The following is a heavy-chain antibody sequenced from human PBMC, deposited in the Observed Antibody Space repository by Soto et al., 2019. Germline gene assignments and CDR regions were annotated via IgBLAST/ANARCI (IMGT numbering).Heavy chain of an antibody. CDR3: ATDLQTTLLVATHF. D-gene: IGHD5-12*01. J-gene: IGHJ4*02. CDR1: GFTFSTFA. CDR2: ISYSGDDP. Sequence: EMLLLDSGGGLVQPGGSLRLSCAASGFTFSTFAMTWVRQPPGKGLEWVSGISYSGDDPYYADSVKGRFTISRDNSKHPLSLHMDSLRAEDTAIYYCATDLQTTLLVATHFWGRETLVTVSS. V-gene: IGHV3-23*01.